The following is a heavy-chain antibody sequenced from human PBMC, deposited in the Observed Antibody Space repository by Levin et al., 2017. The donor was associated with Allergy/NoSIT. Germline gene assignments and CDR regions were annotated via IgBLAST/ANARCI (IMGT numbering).Heavy chain of an antibody. CDR3: ARRSVAGRYYYYGMDG. Sequence: GESLKISCAASGFTFSDYYMNWIRQAPGKGLEWVAHIGTSDGAKYYADSVKGRFTISRDNAKNSLYLQMNSLRAEDTAVYYWARRSVAGRYYYYGMDGWGQGTTVTVSS. CDR1: GFTFSDYY. D-gene: IGHD6-19*01. CDR2: IGTSDGAK. V-gene: IGHV3-11*01. J-gene: IGHJ6*02.